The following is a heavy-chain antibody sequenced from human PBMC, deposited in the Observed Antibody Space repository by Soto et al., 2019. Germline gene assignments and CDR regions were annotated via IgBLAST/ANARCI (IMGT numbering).Heavy chain of an antibody. CDR2: IHSSGSI. CDR1: GGSISSDDYY. D-gene: IGHD3-22*01. V-gene: IGHV4-30-4*01. CDR3: ARDLDGLHDDTSGPFPRPG. Sequence: KTSETLSLTCTVSGGSISSDDYYWRWIRQAPGRGLEWIGYIHSSGSIYYNPSLKSRATMSIDTAGNQFSLKVSSVTVADTAVYYCARDLDGLHDDTSGPFPRPGWGQGTLVTVSS. J-gene: IGHJ1*01.